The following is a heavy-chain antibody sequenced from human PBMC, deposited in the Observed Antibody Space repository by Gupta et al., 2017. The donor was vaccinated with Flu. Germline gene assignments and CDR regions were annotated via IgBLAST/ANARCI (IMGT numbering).Heavy chain of an antibody. D-gene: IGHD3-16*01. V-gene: IGHV3-74*01. CDR1: GFTFNDYW. CDR2: VDSDWSST. CDR3: ARDGHNWVHFDL. Sequence: ASSGFTFNDYWMHWVRQAPGKGLVWFSRVDSDWSSTIYADSVRGRFTISRDNAKNTLYLQMNSLRAEDTAVYYCARDGHNWVHFDLWGQGTPVTVSA. J-gene: IGHJ4*02.